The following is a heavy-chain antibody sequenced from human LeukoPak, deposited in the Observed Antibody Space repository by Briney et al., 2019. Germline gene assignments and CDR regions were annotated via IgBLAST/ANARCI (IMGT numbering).Heavy chain of an antibody. CDR2: ISYDGSNK. Sequence: GGSLRLSCAASGFTFSSYAMHWVRQAPGKGLEWVAVISYDGSNKYYADSVKGRFTISRDNSKNTLYLQMNSLRAEDTAVYYCARDLGSPDSFLISAKWGQGTLVTVSS. CDR1: GFTFSSYA. V-gene: IGHV3-30*04. CDR3: ARDLGSPDSFLISAK. D-gene: IGHD3-10*01. J-gene: IGHJ4*02.